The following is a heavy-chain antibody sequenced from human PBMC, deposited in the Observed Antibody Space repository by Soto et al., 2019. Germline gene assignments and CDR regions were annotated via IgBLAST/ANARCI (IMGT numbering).Heavy chain of an antibody. Sequence: QITLKESGPTLVKPTQTLTLTCTFSGFSLSSIGVGVGWIRQPPGKALEWLGILYWDDDKHYSPSLKSRISIAKITSKDQVVLTLTNMDSVDTATYYCAHTIVVVPTAHDAFDVWGQGTMVTVSS. CDR1: GFSLSSIGVG. J-gene: IGHJ3*01. CDR3: AHTIVVVPTAHDAFDV. D-gene: IGHD2-2*01. CDR2: LYWDDDK. V-gene: IGHV2-5*02.